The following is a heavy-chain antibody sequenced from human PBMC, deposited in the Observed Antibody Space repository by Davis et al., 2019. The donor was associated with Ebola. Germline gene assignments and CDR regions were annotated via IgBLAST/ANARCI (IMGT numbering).Heavy chain of an antibody. D-gene: IGHD3-9*01. J-gene: IGHJ4*02. V-gene: IGHV3-74*01. CDR3: VREGYDILTGYRTREFDY. CDR1: GFTFSIYW. Sequence: PGGSLRLSCAASGFTFSIYWMHWVRQVPGKGLAWVSRINVDGSSTSYADSVRGRFTISRDDAKNSLYLHMNSLRAEDTAVYYCVREGYDILTGYRTREFDYWGQGTLVTVSS. CDR2: INVDGSST.